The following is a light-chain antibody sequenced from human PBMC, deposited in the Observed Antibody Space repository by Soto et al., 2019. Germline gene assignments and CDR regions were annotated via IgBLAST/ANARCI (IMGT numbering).Light chain of an antibody. CDR3: QQYNNWPTVT. J-gene: IGKJ4*01. Sequence: VITQSPATLSVSPGERATLSCRASQSVSSNLAWYQQKPGQAPRLLIYGASTRATGIPARFSGSGSGTEFTLTISSLQSEDFAVYYCQQYNNWPTVTFVGGTKVDIK. CDR2: GAS. V-gene: IGKV3-15*01. CDR1: QSVSSN.